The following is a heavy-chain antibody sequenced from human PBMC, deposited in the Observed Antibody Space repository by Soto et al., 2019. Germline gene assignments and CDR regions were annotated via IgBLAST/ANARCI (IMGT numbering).Heavy chain of an antibody. CDR2: ISGSGGST. J-gene: IGHJ6*03. Sequence: EVQLLESGGGLVQPGGSLRLSCAASGFTFSSYAMSWVRQAPGKGLEWVSAISGSGGSTYYADSVKGRFTISRDNSKNTLYLQMNSLRAEDTAVYYCAKIPITIFGVVIIPYYYYRDVWGKGNKVTVSS. V-gene: IGHV3-23*01. D-gene: IGHD3-3*01. CDR1: GFTFSSYA. CDR3: AKIPITIFGVVIIPYYYYRDV.